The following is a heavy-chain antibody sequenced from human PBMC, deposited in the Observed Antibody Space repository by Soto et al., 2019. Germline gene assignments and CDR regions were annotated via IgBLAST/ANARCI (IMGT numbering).Heavy chain of an antibody. J-gene: IGHJ4*02. CDR1: GGSVSSGSYY. CDR3: ARVSYYDSSGYYYFDY. V-gene: IGHV4-61*01. CDR2: IYYSGST. Sequence: QVQLQESGPGLVKPSETLSLTCTVSGGSVSSGSYYWSWIRQPPGKGLEWIGYIYYSGSTNYNPSPKSQLTILVDTSKNQCSLKLSSVTAADTAVYYCARVSYYDSSGYYYFDYWGQGTLVTVSS. D-gene: IGHD3-22*01.